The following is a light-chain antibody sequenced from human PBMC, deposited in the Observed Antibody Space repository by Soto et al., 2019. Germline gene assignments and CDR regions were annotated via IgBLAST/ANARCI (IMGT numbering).Light chain of an antibody. Sequence: QSALTQPASVSGSPGQSITISCTGTSSDVGGYNYVSWYQHHPGKAPKLMIYDVSNRPSGVSNRFSGSKSGNTASLTISGLQPEDEADYYCCSYTTSNTRQIVFGTGTKGTV. CDR3: CSYTTSNTRQIV. CDR2: DVS. V-gene: IGLV2-14*03. CDR1: SSDVGGYNY. J-gene: IGLJ1*01.